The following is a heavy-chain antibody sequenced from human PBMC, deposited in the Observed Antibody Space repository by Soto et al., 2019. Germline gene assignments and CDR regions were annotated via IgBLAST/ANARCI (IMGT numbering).Heavy chain of an antibody. CDR2: ISWNSGSI. D-gene: IGHD3-22*01. CDR1: GFTFDDYA. J-gene: IGHJ4*02. Sequence: GGSLRLSCAASGFTFDDYAMHWVRQAPGKGLEWVSGISWNSGSIGYADSVKGRFTSSRDNAKNSLYLQMNSLRAEDTALYYCAKDIDLYYYDSSGYYAGFDYWGQGTLVTVSS. V-gene: IGHV3-9*01. CDR3: AKDIDLYYYDSSGYYAGFDY.